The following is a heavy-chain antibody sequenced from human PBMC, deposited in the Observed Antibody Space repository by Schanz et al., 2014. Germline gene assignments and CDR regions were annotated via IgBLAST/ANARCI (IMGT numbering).Heavy chain of an antibody. D-gene: IGHD2-8*02. J-gene: IGHJ3*01. CDR3: TRDRGALVTHNDALNL. V-gene: IGHV3-30*04. CDR2: ISTDGTNT. CDR1: GFTFRGHA. Sequence: HLVESGGGLIQPGGSLRLSCAASGFTFRGHAMHWVRQAPGKGLEKVAAISTDGTNTYYAASVRGRFTISRDNSKNTVYLQMGSLRSEDAAVYCCTRDRGALVTHNDALNLWGQGTMVSVSS.